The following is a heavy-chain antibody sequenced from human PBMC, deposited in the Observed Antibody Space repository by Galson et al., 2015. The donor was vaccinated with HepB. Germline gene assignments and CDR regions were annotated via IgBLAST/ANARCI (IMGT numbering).Heavy chain of an antibody. CDR3: ARVWRGDSSGWKNYYYYYMDV. J-gene: IGHJ6*03. D-gene: IGHD6-19*01. CDR1: GFTVSSNY. Sequence: SLRLSCAASGFTVSSNYMSWVRQAPGKGLEWVSIIYSGGSTYYADSVKGRFTTSRDNSKNTLYLQMNGLRAEDTAVYYCARVWRGDSSGWKNYYYYYMDVWGKGTTVTVSS. CDR2: IYSGGST. V-gene: IGHV3-53*01.